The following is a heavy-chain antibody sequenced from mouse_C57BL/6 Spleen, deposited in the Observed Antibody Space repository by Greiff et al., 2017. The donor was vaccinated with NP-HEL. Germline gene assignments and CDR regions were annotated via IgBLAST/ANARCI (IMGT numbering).Heavy chain of an antibody. CDR1: GYTFTDYY. D-gene: IGHD4-1*01. Sequence: EVQLQQSGPVLVKPGASVKMSCKASGYTFTDYYMNWVKPSHGKSLEWIGVINPYNGGTSYNQKFKGKATLTVDKSSSTAYMELNSLTSEDSAVYYCARKRANWENFDYWGQGTTLTVSS. V-gene: IGHV1-19*01. J-gene: IGHJ2*01. CDR2: INPYNGGT. CDR3: ARKRANWENFDY.